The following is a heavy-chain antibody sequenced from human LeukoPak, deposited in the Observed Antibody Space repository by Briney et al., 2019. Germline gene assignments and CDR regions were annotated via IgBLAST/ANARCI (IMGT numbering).Heavy chain of an antibody. CDR1: GFTFSSYA. V-gene: IGHV3-23*01. CDR3: ARVTGPLSDFDY. D-gene: IGHD3-16*01. CDR2: ISGSGGST. Sequence: PGGSLRLSCAASGFTFSSYAMSWVRQAPGKGLEWVSAISGSGGSTYYADSVKGRFTISRDNSKNTVYLQMNGLRAEDTAVYYCARVTGPLSDFDYWGQGALVTVSS. J-gene: IGHJ4*02.